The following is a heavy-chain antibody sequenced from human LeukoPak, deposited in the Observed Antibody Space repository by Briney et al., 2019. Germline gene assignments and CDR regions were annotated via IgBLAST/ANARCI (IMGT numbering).Heavy chain of an antibody. D-gene: IGHD1-26*01. J-gene: IGHJ4*02. CDR3: ARDGNFDN. CDR1: GYTFTGYY. CDR2: INPNSGDT. V-gene: IGHV1-2*02. Sequence: ASVKVSCKASGYTFTGYYMHWVRQAPGQGLEWMGWINPNSGDTNFAQKFQGRVTMTRDTSISAICMELSRLRSDDTAVYYCARDGNFDNWGQGTLVTVSS.